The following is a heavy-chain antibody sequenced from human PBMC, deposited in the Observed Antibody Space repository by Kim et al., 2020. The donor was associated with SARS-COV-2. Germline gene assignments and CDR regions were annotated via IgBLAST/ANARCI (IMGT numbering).Heavy chain of an antibody. V-gene: IGHV4-59*08. J-gene: IGHJ6*02. CDR1: GGSISSYY. CDR2: IYYSGST. Sequence: SETLSLTCTVSGGSISSYYWSWIRQPPGKGLEWIGYIYYSGSTNYNPSLKSRVTISVDTSKNQFSLKLSSVTAADTAVYYCARTVTTPLRLHYGMDVWGQGTTVTVSS. CDR3: ARTVTTPLRLHYGMDV. D-gene: IGHD4-17*01.